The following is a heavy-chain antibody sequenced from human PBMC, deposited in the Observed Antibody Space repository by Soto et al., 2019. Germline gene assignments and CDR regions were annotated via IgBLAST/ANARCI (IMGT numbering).Heavy chain of an antibody. CDR2: IYYSGST. CDR3: GRQEYSSSWYY. Sequence: SETLSLTCTVSGRSISSYYWSWIRQPPGKGLEWIGYIYYSGSTNYNPSLKSRVTISVDTSKNQFSLKLSSVTAADTAVYYCGRQEYSSSWYYWGQGTLVTVSS. D-gene: IGHD6-13*01. CDR1: GRSISSYY. J-gene: IGHJ4*02. V-gene: IGHV4-59*08.